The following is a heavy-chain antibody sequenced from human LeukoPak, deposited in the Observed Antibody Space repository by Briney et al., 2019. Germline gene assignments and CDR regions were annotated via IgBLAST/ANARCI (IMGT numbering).Heavy chain of an antibody. Sequence: GGSLRLSCAASGFTFSSYGMHWVRQAPGKGLEWVAVISCDGSNKYYADSVKGRFTISRDNSKNTLYLQMNSLRAEDTAVYYCAKDPGFRMVATIFFDYWGQGTLVTVSS. V-gene: IGHV3-30*18. CDR3: AKDPGFRMVATIFFDY. D-gene: IGHD5-12*01. CDR2: ISCDGSNK. J-gene: IGHJ4*02. CDR1: GFTFSSYG.